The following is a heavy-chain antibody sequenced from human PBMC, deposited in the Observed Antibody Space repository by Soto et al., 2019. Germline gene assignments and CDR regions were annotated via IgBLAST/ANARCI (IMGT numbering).Heavy chain of an antibody. Sequence: QVQLQASGPGLVKTSQTRSLTCTVSGDSISSGGYHWSWIRQHPVKGLEWIGYIYHSGSRYYNPSFKSRVDMSLDTSKNQFSLRLNSVTAADTAVYYCARGTVNTDHWFGPWGQGTLVTVSS. V-gene: IGHV4-31*03. CDR1: GDSISSGGYH. J-gene: IGHJ5*02. CDR2: IYHSGSR. CDR3: ARGTVNTDHWFGP. D-gene: IGHD3-16*02.